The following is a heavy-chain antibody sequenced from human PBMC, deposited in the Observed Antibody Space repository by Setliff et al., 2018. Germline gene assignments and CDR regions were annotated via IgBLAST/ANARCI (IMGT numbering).Heavy chain of an antibody. CDR3: ARDKLWLMGYYYYYYMDV. Sequence: ASVKVSCKASGYTFTSYAMHWVRQAPGQRLEWMGWINAGNGNTRYSQKFQGRVTITRDTSASTAYMELSSLRSEDTAVYYCARDKLWLMGYYYYYYMDVWGKGTTVTVSS. J-gene: IGHJ6*03. CDR2: INAGNGNT. D-gene: IGHD5-18*01. CDR1: GYTFTSYA. V-gene: IGHV1-3*01.